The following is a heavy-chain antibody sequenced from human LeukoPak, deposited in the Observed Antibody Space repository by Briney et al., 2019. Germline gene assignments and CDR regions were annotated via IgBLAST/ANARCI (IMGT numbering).Heavy chain of an antibody. CDR1: GYSFTSLL. J-gene: IGHJ5*02. Sequence: GESLKISCKGSGYSFTSLLIGWVRQVPGKGLEWVGIIYSGDSDTRYSPSFQGQVTISADKSISTAYLQWSSLKASDTAMYYCARQVAAAGRWFDPWGQGTLVTVSS. V-gene: IGHV5-51*01. CDR3: ARQVAAAGRWFDP. D-gene: IGHD6-13*01. CDR2: IYSGDSDT.